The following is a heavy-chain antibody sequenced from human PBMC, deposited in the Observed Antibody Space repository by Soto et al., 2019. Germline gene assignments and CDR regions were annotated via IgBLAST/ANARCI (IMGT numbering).Heavy chain of an antibody. CDR3: ARTPSRITIFGVVILGWFYP. D-gene: IGHD3-3*01. CDR2: IYYSGST. Sequence: QVQLQESGPGLVKPSQTLSLTCTVSGGSISSGGYYWSWIRQHPGKGLEWIGYIYYSGSTYYNPSLKSRVTLSVDTSKNQFSLKLSSVTAADTAVYYCARTPSRITIFGVVILGWFYPWGQGTLVTVSS. CDR1: GGSISSGGYY. J-gene: IGHJ5*02. V-gene: IGHV4-31*03.